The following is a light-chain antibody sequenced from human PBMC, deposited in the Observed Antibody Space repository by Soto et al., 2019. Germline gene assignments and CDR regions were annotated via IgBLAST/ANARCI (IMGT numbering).Light chain of an antibody. V-gene: IGLV2-14*01. CDR3: SSYTSSSTIV. J-gene: IGLJ1*01. CDR2: EVS. Sequence: QSALTQPASVSGSPGQSITISCTGTSSDVGGYNYVSWYQQHPGKAPKLMIYEVSNRPSGVSNRFSGSKSGNTASLTISGLQAEDEADYYCSSYTSSSTIVFGPGTKLTVL. CDR1: SSDVGGYNY.